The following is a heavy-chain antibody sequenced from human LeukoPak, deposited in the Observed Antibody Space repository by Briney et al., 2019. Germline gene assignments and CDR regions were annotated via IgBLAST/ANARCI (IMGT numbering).Heavy chain of an antibody. D-gene: IGHD3-22*01. CDR1: GFTFSSYG. J-gene: IGHJ4*02. CDR3: AKDTPAYDSSGYYYPYLDY. V-gene: IGHV3-30*02. Sequence: GGSLRLSCAASGFTFSSYGMHWVRQAPGMGLQWVTFIRYDGSNKHYADSVKGRFNISGDNSKNTLYLQMNSLRAEDTAVYYCAKDTPAYDSSGYYYPYLDYWGQGTLVTVSS. CDR2: IRYDGSNK.